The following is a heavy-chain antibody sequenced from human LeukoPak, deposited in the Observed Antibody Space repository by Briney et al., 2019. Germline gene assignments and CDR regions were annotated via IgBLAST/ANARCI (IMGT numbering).Heavy chain of an antibody. CDR2: IYYSGST. D-gene: IGHD3-22*01. V-gene: IGHV4-59*01. Sequence: SETLSLTCTVSGGSISSYYWSWIRQPPGKGLEWIGYIYYSGSTNYNPSLKSRVTISVDTSKNQFSLKLSSVTAADTAVYYCARDYYDSSTLSNWFDPWGQGTLVTVSS. CDR3: ARDYYDSSTLSNWFDP. CDR1: GGSISSYY. J-gene: IGHJ5*02.